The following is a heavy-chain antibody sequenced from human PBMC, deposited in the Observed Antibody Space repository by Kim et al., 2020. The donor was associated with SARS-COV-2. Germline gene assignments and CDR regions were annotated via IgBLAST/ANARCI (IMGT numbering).Heavy chain of an antibody. V-gene: IGHV4-39*07. CDR3: HCSGGSWHNDI. CDR2: IYYSGST. Sequence: SETLSLTCTVSGGSISSSSYYWGWIRQPPGKGLEWIGSIYYSGSTYYNPSLKSRVTISVDTSKNQFSLKLSSVTAADTAVYYCHCSGGSWHNDIWGQGTMVTVSS. D-gene: IGHD2-15*01. CDR1: GGSISSSSYY. J-gene: IGHJ3*02.